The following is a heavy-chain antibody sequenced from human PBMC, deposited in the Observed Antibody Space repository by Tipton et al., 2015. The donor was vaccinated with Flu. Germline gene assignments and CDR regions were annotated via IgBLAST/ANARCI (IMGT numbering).Heavy chain of an antibody. CDR1: GFTFSYYG. Sequence: AASGFTFSYYGMNWVRLAPGKGLEWVSFISSSGSHIYYADWVRGRFTVSRDDAKNSLYLQMNSLRVEDTAVYYCAREWSDYYDSNEGDAFDIWGQGTTVTVSS. CDR3: AREWSDYYDSNEGDAFDI. CDR2: ISSSGSHI. D-gene: IGHD3-22*01. V-gene: IGHV3-21*01. J-gene: IGHJ3*02.